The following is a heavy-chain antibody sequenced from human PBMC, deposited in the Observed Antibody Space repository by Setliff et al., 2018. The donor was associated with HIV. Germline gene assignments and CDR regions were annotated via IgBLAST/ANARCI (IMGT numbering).Heavy chain of an antibody. V-gene: IGHV4-30-4*08. CDR2: ISSSGGT. CDR3: DRVLPYDSTGFLLYYFDN. D-gene: IGHD3-22*01. Sequence: SETLSLTCTVSGGSISSGEYYWSWIRQPPGKGLEWLGYISSSGGTDYNPSLNSRIIISIDTSKNQFSLRLSSVTAADTAVYFCDRVLPYDSTGFLLYYFDNWGQGTLVTVSS. J-gene: IGHJ4*02. CDR1: GGSISSGEYY.